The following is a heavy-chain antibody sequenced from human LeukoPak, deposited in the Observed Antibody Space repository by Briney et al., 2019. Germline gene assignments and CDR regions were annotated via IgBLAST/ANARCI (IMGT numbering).Heavy chain of an antibody. D-gene: IGHD4-11*01. CDR3: ARGPANDYRNRFDP. Sequence: SVKVSCKASGGTFSSYAISWVRQAPGQGLEWMGRIIPILGIANYAQKFQGRVTITADKSTSTAYMELSSLRSEDTAVYYCARGPANDYRNRFDPWGQGTLVTVSS. CDR2: IIPILGIA. V-gene: IGHV1-69*04. CDR1: GGTFSSYA. J-gene: IGHJ5*02.